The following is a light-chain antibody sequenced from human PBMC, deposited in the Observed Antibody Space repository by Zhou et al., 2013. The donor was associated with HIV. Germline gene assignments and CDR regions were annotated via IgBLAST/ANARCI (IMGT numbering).Light chain of an antibody. V-gene: IGKV1-5*03. CDR2: KAS. Sequence: DIQMTQSPFTLSASVGDRVTITCRASESVDNWLAWYQQKPGRAPKVVIYKASTLESGVPLRFSGSRSGTEFTLTISSLQPDDFATYYCLQTNSFPWTFGPGTKVDI. CDR3: LQTNSFPWT. CDR1: ESVDNW. J-gene: IGKJ1*01.